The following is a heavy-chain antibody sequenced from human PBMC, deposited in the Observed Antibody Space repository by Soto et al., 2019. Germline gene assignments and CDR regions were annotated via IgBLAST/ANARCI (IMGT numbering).Heavy chain of an antibody. CDR1: GFTFSSYA. V-gene: IGHV3-23*01. CDR2: ISGSGGST. Sequence: PGGSLRFSCAASGFTFSSYAMSWVRQAPGKGLEWVSAISGSGGSTYYADSVKGRFTISRDNSKNTLYLQMNSLRAEDTAVYYCAKGSLLYQASIYYYYGMDVWGRGTTVTVSS. J-gene: IGHJ6*02. D-gene: IGHD2-2*01. CDR3: AKGSLLYQASIYYYYGMDV.